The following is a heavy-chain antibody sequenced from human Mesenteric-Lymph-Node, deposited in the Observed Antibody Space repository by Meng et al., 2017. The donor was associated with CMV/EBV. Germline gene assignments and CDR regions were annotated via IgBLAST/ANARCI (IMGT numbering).Heavy chain of an antibody. D-gene: IGHD1-26*01. Sequence: ASGYTCSSFAMHCVPPAHGQGFEWMGWINTTTGNQAYAQDFTGTFVFSLDIYVSETYLKISRLRAEDTANYYCARGDWGAYGWFNPWGQGTLVTVSS. J-gene: IGHJ5*02. CDR3: ARGDWGAYGWFNP. CDR2: INTTTGNQ. V-gene: IGHV7-4-1*02. CDR1: GYTCSSFA.